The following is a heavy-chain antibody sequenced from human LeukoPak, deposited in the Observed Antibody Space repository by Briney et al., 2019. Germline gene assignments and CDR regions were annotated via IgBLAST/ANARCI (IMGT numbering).Heavy chain of an antibody. D-gene: IGHD4-17*01. CDR2: INPSGGSS. V-gene: IGHV1-46*01. J-gene: IGHJ6*03. CDR3: ARAGERTVTNKRSYYYYYYMDV. CDR1: GYTLTSYG. Sequence: GASVKVSCKASGYTLTSYGISWVRQAPGQGLEWMGIINPSGGSSSYAQKFQGRVTMTRDTSTSTVYMELSSLRSEDTAVYYCARAGERTVTNKRSYYYYYYMDVWGKGPRSPSP.